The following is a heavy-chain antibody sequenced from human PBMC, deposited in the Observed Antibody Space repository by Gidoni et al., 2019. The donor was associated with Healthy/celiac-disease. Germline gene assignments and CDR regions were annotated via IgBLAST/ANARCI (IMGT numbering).Heavy chain of an antibody. D-gene: IGHD1-26*01. CDR2: ISYDGSNK. V-gene: IGHV3-30*04. J-gene: IGHJ4*02. CDR1: GFTFSSYA. CDR3: AREEGEGQPLPIY. Sequence: QVQLVASGGGVVQPGRSLRLSCAASGFTFSSYAMHWVRQAPGKGLEWVAVISYDGSNKYYADSVKGRFTISRDNSKNTLYLQMNSLRAEDTAVYYCAREEGEGQPLPIYWGQGTLVTVSS.